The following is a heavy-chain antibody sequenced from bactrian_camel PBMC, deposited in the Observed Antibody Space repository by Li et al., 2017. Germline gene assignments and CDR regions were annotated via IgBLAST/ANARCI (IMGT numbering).Heavy chain of an antibody. D-gene: IGHD6*01. V-gene: IGHV3S1*01. Sequence: HVQLVESGGDLVQPGGSLTLSCTASGFTFSIYWMYWVRQAPGKGLEWVSVASQLGDFNAYADSVKGRFTISRDNAKNMVYLQMNSLKTEDTALYYCATRRSVRSWSERGQGTQVTVS. CDR1: GFTFSIYW. J-gene: IGHJ4*01. CDR3: ATRRSVRSWSE. CDR2: ASQLGDFN.